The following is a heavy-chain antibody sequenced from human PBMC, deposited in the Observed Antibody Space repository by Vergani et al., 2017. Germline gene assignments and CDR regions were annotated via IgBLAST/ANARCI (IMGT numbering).Heavy chain of an antibody. CDR1: GYTFTSYY. V-gene: IGHV1-2*02. D-gene: IGHD5-18*01. Sequence: QVQLVQSGAEVKKPGASVKVSCKASGYTFTSYYMHWVRQAPGQGLEWMGWINPNSGGTNYAQKFQGRVTMTRDTSISTAYMELSRLRSDDTAVYYCARDLWDTAQPLYYYGMDVWGQGTTVTVSS. J-gene: IGHJ6*02. CDR3: ARDLWDTAQPLYYYGMDV. CDR2: INPNSGGT.